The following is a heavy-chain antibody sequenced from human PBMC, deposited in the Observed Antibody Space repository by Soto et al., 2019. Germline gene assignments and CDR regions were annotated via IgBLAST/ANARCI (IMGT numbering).Heavy chain of an antibody. D-gene: IGHD5-12*01. V-gene: IGHV3-13*01. Sequence: GGFLRTFLSAPWFPFQSLHRHLGPPTSGKGLEWVSAIGSAGDTSYPASVKGRFTISRENAKNSLYLQMNSLRAGDTAVYYCARVVWGYSGYDYYFDYWGQGTLVTVSS. J-gene: IGHJ4*02. CDR1: WFPFQSLH. CDR2: IGSAGDT. CDR3: ARVVWGYSGYDYYFDY.